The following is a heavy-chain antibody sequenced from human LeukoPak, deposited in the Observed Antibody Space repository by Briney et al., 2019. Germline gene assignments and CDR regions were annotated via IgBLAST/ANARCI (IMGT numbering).Heavy chain of an antibody. CDR2: IYYGGST. D-gene: IGHD4-17*01. V-gene: IGHV4-59*08. CDR3: ARHGDYLNWFDP. Sequence: SETLSLTCTVSGGSISSYYWSWIRQPPGKGLEWIGYIYYGGSTNYNPSLKSRVTISVDTSKNQFSLKLSSVTAADTAVYYCARHGDYLNWFDPWGQGTLVTVSS. J-gene: IGHJ5*02. CDR1: GGSISSYY.